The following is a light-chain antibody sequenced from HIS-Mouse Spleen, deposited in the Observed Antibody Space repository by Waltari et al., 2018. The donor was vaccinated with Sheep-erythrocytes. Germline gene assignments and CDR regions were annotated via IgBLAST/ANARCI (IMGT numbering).Light chain of an antibody. J-gene: IGLJ3*02. CDR1: SRDVGGYNL. CDR2: EGS. CDR3: CSYAGSSTPGV. Sequence: QSALTQPASVSGSPGQSITIPCTGTSRDVGGYNLVSWYQQHPGKAPKLMIYEGSKRASGVSTRLSGSKSGNTASLTISGLQAEDEADYYCCSYAGSSTPGVFGGGTKLTVL. V-gene: IGLV2-23*01.